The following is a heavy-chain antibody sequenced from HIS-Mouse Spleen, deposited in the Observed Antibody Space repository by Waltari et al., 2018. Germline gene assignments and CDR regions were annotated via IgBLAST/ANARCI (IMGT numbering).Heavy chain of an antibody. CDR3: ASISLWGGPVDI. V-gene: IGHV3-33*01. D-gene: IGHD3-10*01. J-gene: IGHJ3*02. Sequence: QVQLVESGGGVVQPGRSLRLSCAASGFTFSSYGMHWVRQAPGKSVELVAVIWYDESNKYHADSVKGRFTISRDNSKNTLYLQMNSLRAEDTAVYYCASISLWGGPVDIWGQGTMVTVSS. CDR2: IWYDESNK. CDR1: GFTFSSYG.